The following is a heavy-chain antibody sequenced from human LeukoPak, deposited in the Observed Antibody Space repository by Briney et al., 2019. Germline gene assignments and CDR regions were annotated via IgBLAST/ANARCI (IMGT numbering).Heavy chain of an antibody. CDR2: IGAFNSNT. V-gene: IGHV1-18*01. Sequence: ASVKVSCKASGYSFDRYCVSWVRQAPGQGLEWLGWIGAFNSNTNYAQNLQGRVTMTADTSTTTAYMELRSLSSDDTAVYYCARDFLSYDGSENHFEDTFDIWGQGTMVIVSS. CDR3: ARDFLSYDGSENHFEDTFDI. J-gene: IGHJ3*02. CDR1: GYSFDRYC. D-gene: IGHD3-22*01.